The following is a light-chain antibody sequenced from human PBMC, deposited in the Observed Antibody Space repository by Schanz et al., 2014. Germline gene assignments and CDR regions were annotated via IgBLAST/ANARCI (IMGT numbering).Light chain of an antibody. CDR2: DVT. CDR1: SSDVGGYNS. Sequence: QSALTQPRSVSGSPGQSVTISCTGTSSDVGGYNSVSWYQQHPGKAPKLMIYDVTNRPSGVPDRFSGSKSGNTASLTISGLQDEDEADYYCAAWDDSLNSWVFGGGTKLTVL. CDR3: AAWDDSLNSWV. J-gene: IGLJ3*02. V-gene: IGLV2-11*01.